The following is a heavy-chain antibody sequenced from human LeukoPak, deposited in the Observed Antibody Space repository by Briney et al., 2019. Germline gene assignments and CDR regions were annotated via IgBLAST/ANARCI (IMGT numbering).Heavy chain of an antibody. CDR1: GFTFSNYA. J-gene: IGHJ4*02. Sequence: GGSLRLSCASFGFTFSNYAMSWVRQAPGKGLEWVSVISGSGDRTYYADSVKGRFTMSRDSSKNTLYLQVNSLRAEDTAVYYCAKARVVITTLIDYWGQGTLVTVSS. D-gene: IGHD3-22*01. CDR2: ISGSGDRT. V-gene: IGHV3-23*01. CDR3: AKARVVITTLIDY.